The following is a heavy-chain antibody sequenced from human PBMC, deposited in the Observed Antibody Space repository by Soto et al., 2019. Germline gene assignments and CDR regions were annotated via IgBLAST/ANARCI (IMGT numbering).Heavy chain of an antibody. CDR3: ARDPRVPARLRNYYYYGMDV. CDR2: IDPSDSYT. Sequence: GESLKISCKGSGYSFTSYWISWVRQMPGKGLEWMGRIDPSDSYTNYSPSFQGHVTISADKSISTAYLQWSSLKASDTAMYYCARDPRVPARLRNYYYYGMDVWGQGTTVTVSS. J-gene: IGHJ6*02. V-gene: IGHV5-10-1*01. D-gene: IGHD6-6*01. CDR1: GYSFTSYW.